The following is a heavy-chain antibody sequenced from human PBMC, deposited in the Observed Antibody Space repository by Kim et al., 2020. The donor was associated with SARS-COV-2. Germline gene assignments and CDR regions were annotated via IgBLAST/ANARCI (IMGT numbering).Heavy chain of an antibody. V-gene: IGHV4-34*01. Sequence: SETLSLTCAVYGGSFSGYYWSWIRQPPGKGLEWIGEIDHSGSTNYNPSLKSRVTISVDTSKNQFSLKLSSVTAADTAVYYCARGPGLPHYYYGMDVWGQGTTVTVSS. CDR2: IDHSGST. D-gene: IGHD4-17*01. CDR1: GGSFSGYY. J-gene: IGHJ6*02. CDR3: ARGPGLPHYYYGMDV.